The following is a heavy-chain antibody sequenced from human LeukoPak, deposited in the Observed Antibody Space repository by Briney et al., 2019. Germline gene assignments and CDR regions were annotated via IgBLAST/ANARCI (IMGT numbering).Heavy chain of an antibody. CDR1: GYTFTGYY. CDR2: INPNSGGT. J-gene: IGHJ6*02. D-gene: IGHD3-3*01. V-gene: IGHV1-2*02. Sequence: ASVKVSCKASGYTFTGYYMHWVRLAPGQGLEWMGWINPNSGGTNYAQKFQGRVTMTRDTSISTAYMELSRLRSDDTAVYYCARVFDFWSGYELFYYYYGMDVWGQGTTVTVSS. CDR3: ARVFDFWSGYELFYYYYGMDV.